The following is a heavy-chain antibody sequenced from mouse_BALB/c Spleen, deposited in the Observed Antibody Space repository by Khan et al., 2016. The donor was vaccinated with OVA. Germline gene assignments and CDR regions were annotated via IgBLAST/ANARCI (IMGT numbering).Heavy chain of an antibody. CDR1: GYSITSGYG. Sequence: EVELVESGPGLVKPSQSLSLTCTVTGYSITSGYGWNWIRQFPGNKLEWMGYISYSGSTNYNPSLKSRISFTRDTSKNQFFLQLNSVTTEDTATYYCARTARIKYWGKGTTLTVSS. CDR2: ISYSGST. V-gene: IGHV3-2*02. D-gene: IGHD1-2*01. CDR3: ARTARIKY. J-gene: IGHJ2*01.